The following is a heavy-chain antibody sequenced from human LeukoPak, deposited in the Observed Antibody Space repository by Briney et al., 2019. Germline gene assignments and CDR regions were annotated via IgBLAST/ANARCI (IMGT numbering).Heavy chain of an antibody. CDR3: ARRGARKWLAGDYFDY. D-gene: IGHD6-19*01. Sequence: SETLSLTCTVSGGSISSYYWSWIRQPPGKGLEWIGYIYYSGSTNYNPSLKSRVTISVDTSKNQFSLKLSSVTAADTAVYYCARRGARKWLAGDYFDYWGQGTLVTVSS. CDR1: GGSISSYY. J-gene: IGHJ4*02. V-gene: IGHV4-59*01. CDR2: IYYSGST.